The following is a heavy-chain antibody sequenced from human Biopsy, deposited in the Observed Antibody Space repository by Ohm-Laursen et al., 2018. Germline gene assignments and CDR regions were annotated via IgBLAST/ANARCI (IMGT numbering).Heavy chain of an antibody. CDR1: GYTFANYG. V-gene: IGHV1-18*01. CDR2: VSVYNGNT. CDR3: ARDVVGRGASFFNF. J-gene: IGHJ4*02. D-gene: IGHD1-26*01. Sequence: SVKVSCKASGYTFANYGISWVRQAPGQGLERMGWVSVYNGNTDYPHKFQGRVTLTTDTSTSTAYMELRSLTSDDTAIYYCARDVVGRGASFFNFWGQGTSVTVSS.